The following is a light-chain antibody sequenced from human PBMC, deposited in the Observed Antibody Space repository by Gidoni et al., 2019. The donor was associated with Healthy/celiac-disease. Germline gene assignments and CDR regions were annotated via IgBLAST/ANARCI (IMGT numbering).Light chain of an antibody. CDR2: WTS. Sequence: DIVMTQSSDSLAVSLGERATINCKSSQSVLYSSNNKNYLAWYQQKPGHPPKLLIYWTSTRESGVPDRFSGSGSGTDFTLTISSLQSEDVAVYYCQQYYSTPSFGPGTKVDIK. CDR3: QQYYSTPS. J-gene: IGKJ3*01. CDR1: QSVLYSSNNKNY. V-gene: IGKV4-1*01.